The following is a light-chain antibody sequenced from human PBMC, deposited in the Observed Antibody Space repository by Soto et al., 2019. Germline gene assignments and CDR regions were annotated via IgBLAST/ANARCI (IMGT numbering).Light chain of an antibody. Sequence: QSVLTQPASVSGSPGQSITISCTGTSSDVGGYNYVSWYQQHPGKAPKLMIYDVNNRPSGVSNRVSGSKSGNTASLTISGLQAEDEADYYCSSYTTSSTLVVFGGGTKLTVL. J-gene: IGLJ2*01. V-gene: IGLV2-14*01. CDR2: DVN. CDR1: SSDVGGYNY. CDR3: SSYTTSSTLVV.